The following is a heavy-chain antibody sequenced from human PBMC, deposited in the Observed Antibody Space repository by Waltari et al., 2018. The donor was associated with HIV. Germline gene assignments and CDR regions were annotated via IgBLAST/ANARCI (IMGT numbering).Heavy chain of an antibody. CDR3: AREKAPHREFDY. J-gene: IGHJ4*02. Sequence: QVQLQESGPGLVKPSETLSLSCTVSGDSISSNWWTWIRQPAGKGLEWSGRIYTTGRTNYNGALERRVTMSVDTVKNQFSLKLTSVTAADTGVYYCAREKAPHREFDYWGQGTLVTVSS. V-gene: IGHV4-4*07. CDR2: IYTTGRT. CDR1: GDSISSNW.